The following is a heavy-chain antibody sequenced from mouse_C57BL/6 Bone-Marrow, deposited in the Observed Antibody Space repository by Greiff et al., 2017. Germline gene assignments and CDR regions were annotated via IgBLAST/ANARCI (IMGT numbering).Heavy chain of an antibody. CDR1: GYTFTDYY. CDR3: ARQDDCALYAMDY. CDR2: INPNNGGT. J-gene: IGHJ4*01. Sequence: EVQLQEPGPELVKPGASVKIPCKASGYTFTDYYMDWVKQSHGQSLEWIGDINPNNGGTNYNQKFKGKATMTVDKSSSTAYMQLRSLTSEDTAVYYCARQDDCALYAMDYWGKGTSVTVSS. V-gene: IGHV1-18*01.